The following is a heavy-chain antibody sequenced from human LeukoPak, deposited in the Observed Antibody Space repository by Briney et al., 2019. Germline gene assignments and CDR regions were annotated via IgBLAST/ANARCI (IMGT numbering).Heavy chain of an antibody. CDR1: GGSISSYY. J-gene: IGHJ4*02. CDR3: ARFDDFGDRFDY. V-gene: IGHV4-59*01. CDR2: IYYSGSS. D-gene: IGHD4-17*01. Sequence: PSETLSLTCTVSGGSISSYYWSWIRQPPGKGLEWIGYIYYSGSSTYNPSLKSRVTISPDTSKSQFSLKLNSLTAADTAVYYCARFDDFGDRFDYWGQGTLVTVSS.